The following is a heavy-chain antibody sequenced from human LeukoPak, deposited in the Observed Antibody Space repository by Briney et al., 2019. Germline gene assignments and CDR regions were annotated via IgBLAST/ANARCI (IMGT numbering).Heavy chain of an antibody. Sequence: PGGSLRLSCAASGFTFSNAWMSWVRQAPGKGLEWVGRIKSKTDGGTTDYAAPVKGRFTISRDDSKNTLYLQMNSLKTEDTAVYYCTTEMAAAGPEDWYFDLWGHGTLVTVSS. J-gene: IGHJ2*01. V-gene: IGHV3-15*01. CDR1: GFTFSNAW. D-gene: IGHD6-13*01. CDR2: IKSKTDGGTT. CDR3: TTEMAAAGPEDWYFDL.